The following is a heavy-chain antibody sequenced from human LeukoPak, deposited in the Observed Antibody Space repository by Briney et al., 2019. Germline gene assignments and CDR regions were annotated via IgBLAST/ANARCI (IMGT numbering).Heavy chain of an antibody. D-gene: IGHD2-21*02. J-gene: IGHJ5*02. CDR1: GGSFSGYY. Sequence: SETLSLTCAVYGGSFSGYYWGWIRQPPGKGLEWIGSIYYSGSTYYNPSLKSRVTISVDTSKNQFSLKLSSVTAADTAVYYCARHISVYCGGDCYSPNWFDPWGQGTLVTVSS. V-gene: IGHV4-39*01. CDR3: ARHISVYCGGDCYSPNWFDP. CDR2: IYYSGST.